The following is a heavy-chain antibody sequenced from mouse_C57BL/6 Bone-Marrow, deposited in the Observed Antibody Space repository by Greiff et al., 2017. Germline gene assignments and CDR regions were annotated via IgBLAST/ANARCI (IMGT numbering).Heavy chain of an antibody. CDR3: ARSGYGNPFAY. V-gene: IGHV1-81*01. CDR2: IYPRSGNT. J-gene: IGHJ3*01. D-gene: IGHD2-1*01. Sequence: QVQLQQSGAELARPGASVKLSCKASGYTFTSYGISWVKQRTGQGLEWIGEIYPRSGNTYYNEKFKGKATLTADKSSSTAYMALRSLTSEDSAVYFCARSGYGNPFAYWGQGTLVTVSA. CDR1: GYTFTSYG.